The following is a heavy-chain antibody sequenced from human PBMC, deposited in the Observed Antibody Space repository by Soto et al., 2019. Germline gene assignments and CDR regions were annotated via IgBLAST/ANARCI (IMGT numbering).Heavy chain of an antibody. Sequence: SETLSITCAVYGGSFSGYYWSWIRQPPGKGLEWIGEINHSGSTNYNPSLKSRVTISVDTSKNQFSLKLSSVTAADTAVYYCARSDYGDTGELYYFDYWGQGTLVTVSS. D-gene: IGHD4-17*01. V-gene: IGHV4-34*01. CDR2: INHSGST. CDR1: GGSFSGYY. CDR3: ARSDYGDTGELYYFDY. J-gene: IGHJ4*02.